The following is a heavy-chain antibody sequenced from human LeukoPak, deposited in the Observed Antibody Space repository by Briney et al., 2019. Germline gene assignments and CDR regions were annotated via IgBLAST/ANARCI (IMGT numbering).Heavy chain of an antibody. CDR1: GYTFTSNY. D-gene: IGHD4-23*01. CDR3: ARGGVTSVVDV. CDR2: INPYNGHT. V-gene: IGHV1-18*04. J-gene: IGHJ6*04. Sequence: ASVKVTCKAFGYTFTSNYMHWVRQAPGQGPEWMGVINPYNGHTNYAQKLQGRVTMTTDTSTSTAYMELRSLTSDDTAVYDCARGGVTSVVDVWGKGTTVTISS.